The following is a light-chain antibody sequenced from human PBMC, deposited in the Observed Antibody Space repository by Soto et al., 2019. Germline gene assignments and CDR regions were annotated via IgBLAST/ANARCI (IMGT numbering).Light chain of an antibody. J-gene: IGKJ2*01. CDR3: QQLSYYPRT. V-gene: IGKV1-9*01. CDR2: AAS. Sequence: IQMTQSPSSLSATVGDRVTITCRASRDVSSYLVWYQQKPGKAPELLIYAASTLQSGVTLRFSGSGSGTEFTLTISSLQPEDFATYYCQQLSYYPRTFGQGTKLEI. CDR1: RDVSSY.